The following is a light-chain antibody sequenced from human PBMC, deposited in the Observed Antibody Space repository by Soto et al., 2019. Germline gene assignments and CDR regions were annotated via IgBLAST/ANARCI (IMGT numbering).Light chain of an antibody. CDR2: DAS. CDR3: QQRRNWPPRLT. CDR1: QSVSRY. J-gene: IGKJ3*01. V-gene: IGKV3-11*01. Sequence: EILLTQSPATLSLSPGERATLSCRASQSVSRYLAWYQQKPGQAPRLPIYDASNRATGTPARFSGSGSGTDFTLTISSLEPEDFAVYYCQQRRNWPPRLTFGPGTKVDIK.